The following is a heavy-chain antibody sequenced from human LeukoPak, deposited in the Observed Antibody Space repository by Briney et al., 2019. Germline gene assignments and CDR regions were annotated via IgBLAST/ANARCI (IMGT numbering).Heavy chain of an antibody. Sequence: SETLCLTCIVSGGSINSGTYYWGCLRQPPGKGLEWIGTIYYSGSTYYNPSLKKRVTISADTSKNQFSLKLSSVSAADTAVYYCARQGVSGSHFDYWGQGTLVTVSS. V-gene: IGHV4-39*01. D-gene: IGHD3-22*01. CDR3: ARQGVSGSHFDY. J-gene: IGHJ4*02. CDR1: GGSINSGTYY. CDR2: IYYSGST.